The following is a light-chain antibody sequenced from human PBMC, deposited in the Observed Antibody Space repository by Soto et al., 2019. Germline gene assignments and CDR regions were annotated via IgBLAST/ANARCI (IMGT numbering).Light chain of an antibody. CDR2: GAS. J-gene: IGKJ1*01. V-gene: IGKV3-20*01. Sequence: PGERATLSCRASQSVSSNLAWYQQKPGQAPRLHIYGASTRATGIPDRFTGSGSGTDFTLTISRLEPEDFAVYYCQQYGSSPRTFGQGTKVDIK. CDR1: QSVSSN. CDR3: QQYGSSPRT.